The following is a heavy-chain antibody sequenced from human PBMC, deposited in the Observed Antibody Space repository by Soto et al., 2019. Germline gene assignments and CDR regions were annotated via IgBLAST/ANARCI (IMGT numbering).Heavy chain of an antibody. CDR1: GGTFRNSA. V-gene: IGHV1-69*12. CDR2: IMPIFRTP. D-gene: IGHD1-1*01. Sequence: QVQLEQSGAEVKKPGSSVKLSCKASGGTFRNSAISWVRQAPGQGLEWMGGIMPIFRTPDYAQKFQGRVTITADESTNTAYMELSGLRPDYTAVYYCARDNDLPQLGGNYYYILDVWGHGTTVTVSS. J-gene: IGHJ6*02. CDR3: ARDNDLPQLGGNYYYILDV.